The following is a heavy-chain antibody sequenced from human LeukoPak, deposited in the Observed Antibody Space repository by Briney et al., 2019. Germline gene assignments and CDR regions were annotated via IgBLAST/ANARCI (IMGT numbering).Heavy chain of an antibody. V-gene: IGHV1-18*01. CDR1: GYTFTNYG. D-gene: IGHD6-19*01. CDR2: ISVYRGNT. Sequence: ASVKVSCKASGYTFTNYGISWMRQAPGQGLEWMGWISVYRGNTDYAQNLQGRVTMTTDTSTSTAYMELRSLKSDDTAVYYCARGGSGWSFDYWGQGTLVTVSS. CDR3: ARGGSGWSFDY. J-gene: IGHJ4*02.